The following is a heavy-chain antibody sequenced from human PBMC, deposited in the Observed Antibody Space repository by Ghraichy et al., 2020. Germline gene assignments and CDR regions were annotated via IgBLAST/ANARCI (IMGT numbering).Heavy chain of an antibody. CDR3: ARTSYFGSAFDP. CDR1: GGSIISNHR. CDR2: IHHSGSI. D-gene: IGHD3-10*01. J-gene: IGHJ5*02. V-gene: IGHV4-4*02. Sequence: SETLSLTYTVSGGSIISNHRWSWVRQPPGKGLEWIAEIHHSGSINYNPSLKSRVTISVDMSKNQFSLNLSSMTAADTAVYYCARTSYFGSAFDPWGQGTLITVSS.